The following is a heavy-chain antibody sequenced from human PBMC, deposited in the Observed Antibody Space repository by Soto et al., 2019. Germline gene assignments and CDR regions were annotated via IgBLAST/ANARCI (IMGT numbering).Heavy chain of an antibody. CDR1: GGTFSSYA. V-gene: IGHV1-69*13. Sequence: SVKVSCKASGGTFSSYAISWVRQAPGQGLEWMGGIIPIFGTANYAQKFQGRVTITAGESTSTAYMELSSLRSEDTAVYYCHSAIVLGDYYSGMDVWGQGTTVTVSS. CDR2: IIPIFGTA. CDR3: HSAIVLGDYYSGMDV. D-gene: IGHD5-18*01. J-gene: IGHJ6*02.